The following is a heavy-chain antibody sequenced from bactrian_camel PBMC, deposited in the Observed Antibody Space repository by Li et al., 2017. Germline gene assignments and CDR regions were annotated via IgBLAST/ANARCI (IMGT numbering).Heavy chain of an antibody. CDR1: GVMTRLYC. CDR2: VAMDGKT. D-gene: IGHD1*01. CDR3: AARSWTGIWWCGLVGNDYNY. V-gene: IGHV3S53*01. J-gene: IGHJ4*01. Sequence: VQLVESGGGSVQTGGSLNLSCAASGVMTRLYCMAWFRQSPGLEREEVARVAMDGKTRYADSVKGRFTISKDNAKNTLYLLMNSLKTEDTALYYCAARSWTGIWWCGLVGNDYNYWGQGTQVTVS.